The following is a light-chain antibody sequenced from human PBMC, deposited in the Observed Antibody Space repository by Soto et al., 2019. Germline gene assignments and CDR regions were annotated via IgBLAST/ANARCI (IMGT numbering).Light chain of an antibody. V-gene: IGKV1-12*01. J-gene: IGKJ2*01. CDR3: QQSYTTPVYS. CDR1: QGISSS. Sequence: DIQMTQSPSSVSASVGDRVTITCRASQGISSSLGWYQQEPGKAPKLLIYAASSLQSGVPSRFSGSGSGTDFTLTISSLQPEDFATYFCQQSYTTPVYSFGQGTKVDIK. CDR2: AAS.